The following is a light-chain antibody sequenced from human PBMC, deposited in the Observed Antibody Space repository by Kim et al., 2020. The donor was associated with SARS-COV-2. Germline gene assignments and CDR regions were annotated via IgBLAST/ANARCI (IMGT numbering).Light chain of an antibody. J-gene: IGLJ2*01. CDR1: RRGVGSYNR. Sequence: VPLSLLGTRRGVGSYNRGPRDPPPPGNAPKLMIYEVSNRPSGVPDRFSGSKSGNTASLTISGLQAEDEADYYCSSYTSSSTLVFGGGTQLTVL. V-gene: IGLV2-18*02. CDR2: EVS. CDR3: SSYTSSSTLV.